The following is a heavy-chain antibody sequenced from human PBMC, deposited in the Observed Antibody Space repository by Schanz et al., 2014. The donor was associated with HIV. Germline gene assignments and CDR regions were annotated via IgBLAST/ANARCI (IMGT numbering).Heavy chain of an antibody. J-gene: IGHJ4*02. V-gene: IGHV1-69*06. CDR1: GGTFNNYT. CDR2: IIPMLGTA. Sequence: QVHLVQSGAEVKTPGTSVKVSCKASGGTFNNYTVTWVRQAPGQGLEWMGGIIPMLGTANYAQKFQGRVTITADKSTSTAYMELRSLRLEDTAVYYCAREGGNLVEGGYFFDYWGQGTLVSVSS. CDR3: AREGGNLVEGGYFFDY. D-gene: IGHD2-15*01.